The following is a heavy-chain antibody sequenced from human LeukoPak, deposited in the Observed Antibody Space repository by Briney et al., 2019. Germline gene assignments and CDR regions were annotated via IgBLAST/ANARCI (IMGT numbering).Heavy chain of an antibody. CDR1: GFTFRNYA. Sequence: GGSLRLSCAASGFTFRNYAMCWVRQAPGKGLECLSTISDSTGSTYYADSVKGRFTISRDNSKNTLFLQMNSLGAEDTAIYYCAKISRGTYYRWYFDLWGRGTLVTVSS. V-gene: IGHV3-23*01. J-gene: IGHJ2*01. CDR3: AKISRGTYYRWYFDL. D-gene: IGHD1-26*01. CDR2: ISDSTGST.